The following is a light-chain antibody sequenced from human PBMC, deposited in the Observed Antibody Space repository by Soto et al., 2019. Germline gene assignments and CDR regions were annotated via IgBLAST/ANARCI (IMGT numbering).Light chain of an antibody. Sequence: EIVMTQSPATLSVSPGERATLSCRASQSVSSNLAWYQQKPGQAPRLLIYGASTRATGIPARFSGSGSGTELTLTISSLQSEDFAVYYCQQYNDWAPITFGQGTRVEI. V-gene: IGKV3-15*01. CDR2: GAS. CDR1: QSVSSN. CDR3: QQYNDWAPIT. J-gene: IGKJ5*01.